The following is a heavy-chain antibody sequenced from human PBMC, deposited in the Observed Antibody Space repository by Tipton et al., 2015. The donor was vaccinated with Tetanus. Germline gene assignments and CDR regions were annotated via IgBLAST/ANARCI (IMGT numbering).Heavy chain of an antibody. D-gene: IGHD5-24*01. CDR1: GDSMTDFY. Sequence: GLVKPSETLSLTCNVSGDSMTDFYWSWIRQPPGKGLEWIAYIFYSGRTQYNPSLKSRVTISVDTAKNQFSLQLSSVTDADTAVYYCARTTRRWLHPDYWGQGTLVTVSS. CDR2: IFYSGRT. J-gene: IGHJ4*02. V-gene: IGHV4-59*01. CDR3: ARTTRRWLHPDY.